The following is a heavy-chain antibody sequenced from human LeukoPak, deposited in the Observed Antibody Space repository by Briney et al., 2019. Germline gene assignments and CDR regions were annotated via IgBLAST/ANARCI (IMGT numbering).Heavy chain of an antibody. V-gene: IGHV4-34*01. CDR1: GGSFSGYY. Sequence: SETLSLTCAVYGGSFSGYYWSWIRQPPGKGLEWIGETNHSGSTNYNPSLKSRVTISVDTSKNQFSLKLSSVTAADTAVYYCARGRASCGGDCYRHWYFDLWGRGTLVTVSS. J-gene: IGHJ2*01. D-gene: IGHD2-21*02. CDR3: ARGRASCGGDCYRHWYFDL. CDR2: TNHSGST.